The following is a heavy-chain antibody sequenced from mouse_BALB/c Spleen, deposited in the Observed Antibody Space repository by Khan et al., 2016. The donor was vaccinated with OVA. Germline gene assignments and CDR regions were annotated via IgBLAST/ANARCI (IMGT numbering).Heavy chain of an antibody. CDR1: GYSITSGYA. J-gene: IGHJ4*01. D-gene: IGHD1-1*01. Sequence: EVELVESGPGLVKPSQSLSLTCTVTGYSITSGYAWNWIRQFPGNKLEWMGYISYSGSTSYNPSLRSRISITRDTSKNQFFLQLNSVTTEDTATYYCERKNYYGYAREYWGQGTSVTVSS. V-gene: IGHV3-2*02. CDR3: ERKNYYGYAREY. CDR2: ISYSGST.